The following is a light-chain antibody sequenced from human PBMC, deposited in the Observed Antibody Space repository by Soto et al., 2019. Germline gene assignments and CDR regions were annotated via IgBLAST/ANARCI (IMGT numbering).Light chain of an antibody. CDR3: GTWDSSLSTVV. CDR2: DNN. V-gene: IGLV1-51*01. J-gene: IGLJ3*02. CDR1: SSNIGSHS. Sequence: QSVLTQPPSVSAAPGQKVTVSCSGSSSNIGSHSVSWYQHLPGTAPKLLIYDNNKRPSGIPDRFSGSKPGTSPTLGITGLQTGDEADYYCGTWDSSLSTVVFGGGTKLTVL.